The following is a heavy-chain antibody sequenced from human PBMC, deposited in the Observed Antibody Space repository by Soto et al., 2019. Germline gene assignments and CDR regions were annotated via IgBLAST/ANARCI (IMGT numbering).Heavy chain of an antibody. Sequence: ESGGGVVPPGRSLRLSCAASVFTFSSFGMHWVRQAPGKGLEWVAVASYDGSYKYYADSVKGRFTISRDNSKNTLYLQMNSLRAEDTAVYYCAKERSVVATAPDFDYWGQGTLVTVSS. CDR2: ASYDGSYK. J-gene: IGHJ4*02. CDR1: VFTFSSFG. V-gene: IGHV3-30*18. CDR3: AKERSVVATAPDFDY. D-gene: IGHD5-12*01.